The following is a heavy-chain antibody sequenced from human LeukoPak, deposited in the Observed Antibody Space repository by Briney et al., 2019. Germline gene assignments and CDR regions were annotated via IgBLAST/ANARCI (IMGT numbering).Heavy chain of an antibody. CDR2: INTNTGNP. J-gene: IGHJ4*02. CDR3: ARRYYGSGSYYNVDY. D-gene: IGHD3-10*01. V-gene: IGHV7-4-1*02. CDR1: GYTFTSYA. Sequence: ASVKVSCKASGYTFTSYAMNWVRQAPGQGLEWRGWINTNTGNPTYAQGFTGRFVFSLDTSVSTAYLQISSLKAEDTAVYYCARRYYGSGSYYNVDYWGQGTLVTVSS.